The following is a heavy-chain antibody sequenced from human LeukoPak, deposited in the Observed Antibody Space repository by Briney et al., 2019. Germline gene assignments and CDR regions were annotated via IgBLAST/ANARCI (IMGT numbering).Heavy chain of an antibody. J-gene: IGHJ4*02. CDR3: ARGEGY. Sequence: GGSLRLSCAASGFTFSTYWMSWVRQAPGKGLEWVSYISSSGGTIYYADSVKGRFTISRDNAKNSLYLQMNSLRAEDTAVYYCARGEGYWGQGTLVTVSS. CDR2: ISSSGGTI. CDR1: GFTFSTYW. V-gene: IGHV3-11*04. D-gene: IGHD1-26*01.